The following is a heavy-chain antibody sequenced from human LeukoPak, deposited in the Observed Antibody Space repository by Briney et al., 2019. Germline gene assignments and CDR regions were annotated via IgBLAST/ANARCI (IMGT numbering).Heavy chain of an antibody. V-gene: IGHV4-59*01. Sequence: SETLSLTCTVSGGSISSYSWSWIRQPPGKGLEWIGYISYSGSTNYNPSLKSRVTISVDTSKNQFSLQLSSVTAADTAVYYCAEEGYSSSFDFWGQGSLVTVSS. CDR3: AEEGYSSSFDF. J-gene: IGHJ4*02. D-gene: IGHD6-13*01. CDR2: ISYSGST. CDR1: GGSISSYS.